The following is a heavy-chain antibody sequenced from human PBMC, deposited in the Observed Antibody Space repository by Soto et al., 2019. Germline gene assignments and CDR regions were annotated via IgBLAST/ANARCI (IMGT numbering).Heavy chain of an antibody. Sequence: EVQLLESGGGLVQPGGSLRLSCAASGFTFSSYAMSWVRQAPGKGLEWVSAISGSGGSTYYADSVKGRFTISRDNSKNTLYLQRNSLRAEDTAVYYCAKDPGGPRGYSGYAISGIDYWGQGTLVTVSS. J-gene: IGHJ4*02. D-gene: IGHD5-12*01. V-gene: IGHV3-23*01. CDR2: ISGSGGST. CDR3: AKDPGGPRGYSGYAISGIDY. CDR1: GFTFSSYA.